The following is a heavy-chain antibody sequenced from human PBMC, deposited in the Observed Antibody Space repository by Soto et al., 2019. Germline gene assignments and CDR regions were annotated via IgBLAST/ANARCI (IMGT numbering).Heavy chain of an antibody. CDR2: IYYSGST. CDR3: AREGVSSSWYYYYGLYV. CDR1: GGSISSYY. J-gene: IGHJ6*02. V-gene: IGHV4-59*01. Sequence: SETLSLTCTVSGGSISSYYWSWIRQSPGKGLEWIGCIYYSGSTTYNPSLKSLVTISEDTSKNQFSLKLSSVTAADTAVYYCAREGVSSSWYYYYGLYVWGQGTTVTVSS. D-gene: IGHD6-13*01.